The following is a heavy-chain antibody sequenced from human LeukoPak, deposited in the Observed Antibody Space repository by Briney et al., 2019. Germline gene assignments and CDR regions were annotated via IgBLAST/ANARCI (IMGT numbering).Heavy chain of an antibody. Sequence: GGSLRLSCAASGFTFSSYAMSWVRQAPGKGLEWVSAISGSGGSTYYADSVKGRFTISRDNSKNTLYLQMNGLRAEDTAVYYCAKDSPTNWNAERYYYYGMDVWGQGTTVTVSS. CDR2: ISGSGGST. CDR1: GFTFSSYA. D-gene: IGHD1-1*01. CDR3: AKDSPTNWNAERYYYYGMDV. V-gene: IGHV3-23*01. J-gene: IGHJ6*02.